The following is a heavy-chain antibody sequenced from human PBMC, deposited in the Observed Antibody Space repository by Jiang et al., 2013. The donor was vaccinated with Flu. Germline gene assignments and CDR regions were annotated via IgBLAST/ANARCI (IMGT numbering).Heavy chain of an antibody. V-gene: IGHV3-48*02. J-gene: IGHJ4*02. CDR1: GFSFSTYS. D-gene: IGHD6-13*01. CDR2: ISSSSSTI. CDR3: ARGGIASAGLDYFDY. Sequence: AASGFSFSTYSMNWVRQAPGKGLEWISYISSSSSTIKYADSVKGRFTISRDNVKNSLYLQMNSLRDEDTAVYYCARGGIASAGLDYFDYWGQGTLVTVSS.